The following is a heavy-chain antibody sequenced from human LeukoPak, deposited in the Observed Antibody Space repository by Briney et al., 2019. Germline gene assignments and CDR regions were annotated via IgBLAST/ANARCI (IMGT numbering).Heavy chain of an antibody. CDR1: GGSVSSGSYY. J-gene: IGHJ4*02. CDR3: ARGRRGPAARSYYFDY. V-gene: IGHV4-61*01. D-gene: IGHD2-2*01. CDR2: IYYSGST. Sequence: SETLSLTCTVSGGSVSSGSYYWSRIRQPPGKGLEWIGYIYYSGSTNYNPSLKSRVTISVDTSKNQFSLKLSSVTAADTAVYYCARGRRGPAARSYYFDYWGQGTLVTVSS.